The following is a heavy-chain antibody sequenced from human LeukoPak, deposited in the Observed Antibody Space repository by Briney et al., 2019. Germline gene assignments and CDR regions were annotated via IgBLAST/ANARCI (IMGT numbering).Heavy chain of an antibody. CDR1: GFTFSSYW. D-gene: IGHD3-3*01. CDR2: IRYDGSNK. V-gene: IGHV3-30*02. J-gene: IGHJ3*02. Sequence: GGSLRLSCAASGFTFSSYWMTWVRQAPGKGLEWVAFIRYDGSNKYYADSVKGRFTISRDNSKNTLYLQMNSLRAEDTAVYYCAKDYYDFWSGYYLDAFDIWGQGTMVTVSS. CDR3: AKDYYDFWSGYYLDAFDI.